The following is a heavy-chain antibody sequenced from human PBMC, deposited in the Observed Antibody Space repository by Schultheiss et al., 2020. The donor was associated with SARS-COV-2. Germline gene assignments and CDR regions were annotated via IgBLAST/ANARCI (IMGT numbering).Heavy chain of an antibody. V-gene: IGHV1-18*01. CDR1: GYTFASYG. CDR3: ARGGTAWAYYYYGMDV. J-gene: IGHJ6*02. D-gene: IGHD2-21*02. CDR2: ISVYNGNT. Sequence: ASVKVSCKASGYTFASYGISWVRQAPGQGLEWMGWISVYNGNTKYAQKFQGRVTMTTDTSTSTAYMELRSLRSDDTAVYYCARGGTAWAYYYYGMDVWGQGTTVTVSS.